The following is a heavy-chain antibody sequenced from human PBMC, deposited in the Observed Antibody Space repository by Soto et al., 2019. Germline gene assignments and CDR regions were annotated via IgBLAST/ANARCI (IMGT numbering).Heavy chain of an antibody. CDR3: AKGRGYCSSTSCYVGSDY. Sequence: EVQLLESGGGLVQPGGSLRLSCAASGFTFSSYAMSWVRQAPGKGLEWVSAISGSGGSTYYADSVKGRFTISRDNSKNTLYLEMLSLRDEDTAVYYCAKGRGYCSSTSCYVGSDYWGQGTLVTVSS. V-gene: IGHV3-23*01. CDR2: ISGSGGST. J-gene: IGHJ4*02. CDR1: GFTFSSYA. D-gene: IGHD2-2*01.